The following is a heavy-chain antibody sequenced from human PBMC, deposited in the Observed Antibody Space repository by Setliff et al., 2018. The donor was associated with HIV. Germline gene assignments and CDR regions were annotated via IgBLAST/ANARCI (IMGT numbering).Heavy chain of an antibody. CDR1: GFSNSA. CDR3: TRDSGTESGSPWWYFAL. D-gene: IGHD1-26*01. J-gene: IGHJ2*01. CDR2: IRSKANNYAT. V-gene: IGHV3-73*01. Sequence: GGSLRLSCAASGFSNSALHWVRQAPGKGLEWVGRIRSKANNYATEYGASVKGRFIISRDDSESIAYLQMNSLNTEDTAMYYCTRDSGTESGSPWWYFALWGRGTLVTVSS.